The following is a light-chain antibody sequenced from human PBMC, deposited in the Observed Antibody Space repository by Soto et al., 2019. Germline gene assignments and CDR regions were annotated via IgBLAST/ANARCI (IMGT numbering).Light chain of an antibody. Sequence: DIQMTQSPSSLSASVGDRVTITCRASQDIRNDLCWYQQKPGKAPKSLFYAAFILQSGVPPRFSGNGSGTDFTLTISSLQPEDYATYFCLQHNTYSLTFGHGTRLE. CDR3: LQHNTYSLT. J-gene: IGKJ5*01. CDR1: QDIRND. CDR2: AAF. V-gene: IGKV1-17*01.